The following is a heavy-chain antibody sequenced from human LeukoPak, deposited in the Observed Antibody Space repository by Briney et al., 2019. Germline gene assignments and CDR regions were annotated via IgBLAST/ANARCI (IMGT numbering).Heavy chain of an antibody. Sequence: GGSLRLSCAASGFTFSGYGMHWVRQAPGKGLEWVALIWYDRSSKYYANSVKGRFTIFRDNAKKTLYLQMDSLRDEDTAVYYCARSDYGTGRYAFYFDYWGQGTQVTVSS. D-gene: IGHD3-10*01. CDR3: ARSDYGTGRYAFYFDY. CDR1: GFTFSGYG. V-gene: IGHV3-33*01. J-gene: IGHJ4*02. CDR2: IWYDRSSK.